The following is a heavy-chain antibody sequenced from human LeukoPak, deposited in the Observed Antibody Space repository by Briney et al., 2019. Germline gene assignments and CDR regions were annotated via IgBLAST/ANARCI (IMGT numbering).Heavy chain of an antibody. CDR1: GGSISSSSYY. V-gene: IGHV4-30-4*01. J-gene: IGHJ4*02. D-gene: IGHD3-16*01. Sequence: SETLSLTCTVSGGSISSSSYYWSWIRQPPGKGLEWIGYIYYSGSTYYNPSLKSRVTISVDTSKNQFSLKLSSVTAADTAVYYCARVDPTMMYYFDYWGQGTLVTVSS. CDR3: ARVDPTMMYYFDY. CDR2: IYYSGST.